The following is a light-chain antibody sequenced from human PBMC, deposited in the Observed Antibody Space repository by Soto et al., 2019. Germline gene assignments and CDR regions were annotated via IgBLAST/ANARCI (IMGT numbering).Light chain of an antibody. Sequence: DIQMTQSPSSLSASVGDRVTITCRASQSISSSLNWYQQKPGKAPKLLIYGATSQQSGVPSRFSGSGSGAEFTLTISSLQPDDFATYYCQQYNSYPITFGQGTRLEIK. J-gene: IGKJ5*01. CDR1: QSISSS. V-gene: IGKV1-39*01. CDR3: QQYNSYPIT. CDR2: GAT.